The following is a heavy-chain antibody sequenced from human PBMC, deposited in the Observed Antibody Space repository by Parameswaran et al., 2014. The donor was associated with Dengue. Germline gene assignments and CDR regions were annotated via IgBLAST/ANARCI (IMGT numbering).Heavy chain of an antibody. CDR2: IYRGGST. V-gene: IGHV3-66*01. Sequence: RWIRQPPGKGLEWVSVIYRGGSTYYADPVQGRFTISRDNSNNTLFLQMNSLRAEDTAMYYCARDRYYDRSGYYLNFDYWGQGTRVTVSS. CDR3: ARDRYYDRSGYYLNFDY. J-gene: IGHJ4*02. D-gene: IGHD3-22*01.